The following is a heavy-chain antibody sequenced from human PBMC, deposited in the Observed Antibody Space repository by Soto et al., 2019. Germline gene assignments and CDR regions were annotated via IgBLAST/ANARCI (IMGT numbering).Heavy chain of an antibody. D-gene: IGHD4-17*01. CDR3: VRVRDYYGERVKDYYYYYYGMDV. J-gene: IGHJ6*02. CDR2: IYYSGST. V-gene: IGHV4-30-4*01. CDR1: GGSINNGDYY. Sequence: PSETLSLTCTVSGGSINNGDYYWSWIRQPPEKGLEWIGYIYYSGSTYYNPSLKSRVTISIDTSMNQFSLNLNSVTAADTAVYYCVRVRDYYGERVKDYYYYYYGMDVWGQGTTVTVSS.